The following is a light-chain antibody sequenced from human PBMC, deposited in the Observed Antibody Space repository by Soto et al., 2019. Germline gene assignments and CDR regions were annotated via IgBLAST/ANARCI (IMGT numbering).Light chain of an antibody. CDR2: AAS. V-gene: IGKV1-39*01. CDR1: QSISSS. Sequence: DLQMTQSPSSLSASVGARVTITCRARQSISSSLNWYQQKPGKAPKLLIYAASSLQSGVPSRFSGSGSGTDFTLTISSLQPEDFATYYCQQSYNTPRTFGQGTKLEIK. J-gene: IGKJ2*01. CDR3: QQSYNTPRT.